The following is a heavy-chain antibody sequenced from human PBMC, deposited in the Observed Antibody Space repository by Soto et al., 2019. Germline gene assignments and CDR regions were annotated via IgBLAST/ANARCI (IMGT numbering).Heavy chain of an antibody. CDR3: AHTLTLCFDNRGYYNDAFEG. Sequence: QITLKESGPTLVKPTQTLTLTCTFSGFSFSTNGVGVGWIRQPPGKALDWLALIYWDDDKRYTPSLKSRLTLSKDPSKNQVVFTMTNMDPVDTTTYYCAHTLTLCFDNRGYYNDAFEGWGEGTMVTVSS. V-gene: IGHV2-5*02. J-gene: IGHJ3*01. D-gene: IGHD3-22*01. CDR1: GFSFSTNGVG. CDR2: IYWDDDK.